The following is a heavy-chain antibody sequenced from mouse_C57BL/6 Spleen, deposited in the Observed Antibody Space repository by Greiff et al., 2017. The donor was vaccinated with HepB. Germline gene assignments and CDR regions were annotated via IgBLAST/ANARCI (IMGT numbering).Heavy chain of an antibody. CDR2: IYPGDGDT. Sequence: QVQLQQSGAELVKPGASVKISCKASGYAFSSYWMNWVKQRPGKGLEWIGQIYPGDGDTNYNGKFKGKATLTADKSSSTAYMQLSSLTSEDSAVYFCARMGYDGYYLYAMDYWGQGTSVTVPS. J-gene: IGHJ4*01. CDR1: GYAFSSYW. D-gene: IGHD2-3*01. V-gene: IGHV1-80*01. CDR3: ARMGYDGYYLYAMDY.